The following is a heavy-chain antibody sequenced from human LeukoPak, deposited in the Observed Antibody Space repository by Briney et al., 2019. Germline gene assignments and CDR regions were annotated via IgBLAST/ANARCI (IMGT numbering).Heavy chain of an antibody. CDR3: ARQGVGTYDYGDEGYYMDV. Sequence: PSETLSLTCTVSGYSISSGYYWSFIRQPPGKGLEWIGSIYYSGSTYYNPSLKSRVTISVDTSKNQFSLKLSSVTAADTAVYYCARQGVGTYDYGDEGYYMDVWGKGTTVTISS. J-gene: IGHJ6*03. CDR2: IYYSGST. D-gene: IGHD4-17*01. V-gene: IGHV4-38-2*02. CDR1: GYSISSGYY.